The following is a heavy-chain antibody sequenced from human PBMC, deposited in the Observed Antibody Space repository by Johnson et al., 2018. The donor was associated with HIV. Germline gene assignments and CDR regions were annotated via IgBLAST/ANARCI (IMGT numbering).Heavy chain of an antibody. J-gene: IGHJ3*02. V-gene: IGHV3-7*05. Sequence: VQLVESGGGLVQPGGSLRLSCAASGFTFSSYWMSWVRQAPGKGLEWMANIKQDGSEKYYVDSVRGRFTISRDNAKNSLYLQMNSLRAEDTAVYYCAREPDLDAFDIWGQGKMVTVYS. D-gene: IGHD1-14*01. CDR2: IKQDGSEK. CDR3: AREPDLDAFDI. CDR1: GFTFSSYW.